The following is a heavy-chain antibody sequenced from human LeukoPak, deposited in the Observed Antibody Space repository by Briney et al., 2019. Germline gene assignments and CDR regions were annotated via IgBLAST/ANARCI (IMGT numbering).Heavy chain of an antibody. Sequence: SETLSLTCTVSGDSISRSTYYWAWIRQPPGKGLEWIGSVYYGRSPYFNPSLESRATISVDTSKNHFSLKMSSVTAADTAVYYCARSSGTGTFSYWGQGTLVTVSP. CDR3: ARSSGTGTFSY. CDR1: GDSISRSTYY. J-gene: IGHJ4*02. D-gene: IGHD6-25*01. V-gene: IGHV4-39*02. CDR2: VYYGRSP.